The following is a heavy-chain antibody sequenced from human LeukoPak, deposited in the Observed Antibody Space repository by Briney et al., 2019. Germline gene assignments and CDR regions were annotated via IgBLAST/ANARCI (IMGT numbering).Heavy chain of an antibody. V-gene: IGHV4-39*07. CDR1: GDSITSGSYY. CDR2: IYYSGNT. CDR3: ARASTHFDY. J-gene: IGHJ4*02. Sequence: SETLSLTCTVSGDSITSGSYYWGWIRQPPGRGLEWIGSIYYSGNTYYNPSLKSRVTISVDTSNNEFSLRLTSVTAADTAVYYCARASTHFDYWGQGTLVTVSS.